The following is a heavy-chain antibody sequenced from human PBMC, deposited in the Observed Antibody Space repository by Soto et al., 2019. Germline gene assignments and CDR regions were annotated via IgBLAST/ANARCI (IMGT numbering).Heavy chain of an antibody. CDR2: VYHTGKT. J-gene: IGHJ4*02. CDR3: ARDDTTGLLEF. Sequence: WTWIRQSPGKGLEWIGYVYHTGKTEYNPSLESRVTISIAMSKKQFSLQLTSVTAADTAVYFCARDDTTGLLEFWGQGTLVTVSS. V-gene: IGHV4-59*01.